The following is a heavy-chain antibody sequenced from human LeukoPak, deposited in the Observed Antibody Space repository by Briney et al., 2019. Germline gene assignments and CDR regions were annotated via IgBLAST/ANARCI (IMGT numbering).Heavy chain of an antibody. CDR2: INHSGST. D-gene: IGHD3-10*01. CDR3: GREVRIPLRPIDY. Sequence: SETLSLPCAVYGGSFSCYYWSWIRPPPGKGLEWIGEINHSGSTNYNPSLKSRLTISVDTSKNQLFLKLTSVTAADTSVYYCGREVRIPLRPIDYWGQGTLVTVSS. V-gene: IGHV4-34*01. CDR1: GGSFSCYY. J-gene: IGHJ4*02.